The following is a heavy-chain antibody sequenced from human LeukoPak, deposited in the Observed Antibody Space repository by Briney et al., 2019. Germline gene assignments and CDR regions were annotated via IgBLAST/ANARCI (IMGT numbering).Heavy chain of an antibody. CDR1: GFTLSNHW. CDR3: ARNNGMDV. CDR2: VNRDGSET. D-gene: IGHD2-8*01. J-gene: IGHJ3*01. Sequence: GGSLRLSCAASGFTLSNHWMTWVRQVPGRGPEWVANVNRDGSETYYLGSVKGRFTISKDNAKNSLYLQMNSLRAEDTALYHCARNNGMDVWGQGTMVTVSS. V-gene: IGHV3-7*03.